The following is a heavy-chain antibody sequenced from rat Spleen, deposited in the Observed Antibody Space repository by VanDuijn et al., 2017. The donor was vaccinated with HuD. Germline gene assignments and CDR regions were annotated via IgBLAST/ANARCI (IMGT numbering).Heavy chain of an antibody. D-gene: IGHD1-10*01. CDR1: GFTFSNYD. CDR2: ISFDGSTT. CDR3: TTENYWFAY. V-gene: IGHV5-20*01. Sequence: EVQLVESGGGLVQPGRSMKLSCAVSGFTFSNYDMAWVRQAPTKGPEWVASISFDGSTTYYRDSVKGRFTISRDDTKSTLYLQMNSLRSEDTATYDCTTENYWFAYWGQGTLVTVSS. J-gene: IGHJ3*01.